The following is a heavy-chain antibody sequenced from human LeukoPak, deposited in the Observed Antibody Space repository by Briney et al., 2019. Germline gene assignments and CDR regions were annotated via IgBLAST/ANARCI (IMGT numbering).Heavy chain of an antibody. D-gene: IGHD3-22*01. CDR2: ISGSGGST. J-gene: IGHJ4*02. CDR1: GFTFSSYA. Sequence: GGSLGLSCAASGFTFSSYAMSWVRQAPGKGLEWVSAISGSGGSTYYADSVKGRFTISRDNSKNTLYLQMNSLRAEDTAVYYCAKESGYYDSSGYLYYFDYWGQGTLVTVSS. CDR3: AKESGYYDSSGYLYYFDY. V-gene: IGHV3-23*01.